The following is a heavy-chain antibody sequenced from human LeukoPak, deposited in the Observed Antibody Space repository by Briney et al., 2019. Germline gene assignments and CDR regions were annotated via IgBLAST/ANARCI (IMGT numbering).Heavy chain of an antibody. CDR2: ISSSSSTI. CDR3: AKDLSFGGYNYDY. V-gene: IGHV3-48*01. D-gene: IGHD5-24*01. J-gene: IGHJ4*02. Sequence: PGGSLRLSCAASGFTFSIYSMNWVRQAPGKGLEWVSYISSSSSTIHYADSVKGRFTISRDNSKNTLYLQMNSLRAEDTAVYYCAKDLSFGGYNYDYWGQGTLVTVSS. CDR1: GFTFSIYS.